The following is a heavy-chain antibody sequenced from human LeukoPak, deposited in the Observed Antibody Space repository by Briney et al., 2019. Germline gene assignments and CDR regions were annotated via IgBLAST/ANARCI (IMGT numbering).Heavy chain of an antibody. CDR2: INAGNGNT. CDR3: ASELVVFPNAFDI. CDR1: GYTFTSYA. Sequence: ASVKVSCKASGYTFTSYAMHWVRQAPGQRLEWMGWINAGNGNTKYSQEFQGRVTITRDTSISTAYMELSRLRSDDTAVYYCASELVVFPNAFDIWGQGTMVTVSS. J-gene: IGHJ3*02. D-gene: IGHD2-8*02. V-gene: IGHV1-3*01.